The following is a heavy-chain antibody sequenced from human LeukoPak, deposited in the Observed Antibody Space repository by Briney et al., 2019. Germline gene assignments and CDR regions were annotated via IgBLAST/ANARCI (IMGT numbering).Heavy chain of an antibody. CDR2: INHSAST. J-gene: IGHJ5*02. V-gene: IGHV4-34*01. Sequence: SETLSLTCAVYGGSFSGYYWSWIRQPPGKGLEWIGEINHSASTNYNPSLKRRVTISVDTSKNQFSLKLSSVTAADTAVYYCARTRRDAGWFDPWGQGTLVTVSS. CDR1: GGSFSGYY. CDR3: ARTRRDAGWFDP.